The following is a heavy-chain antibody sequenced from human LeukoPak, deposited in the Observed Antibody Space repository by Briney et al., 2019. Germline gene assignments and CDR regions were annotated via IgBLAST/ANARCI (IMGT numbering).Heavy chain of an antibody. V-gene: IGHV1-18*01. J-gene: IGHJ4*02. Sequence: GASVKVSCKASGYTFTNYDISWVRQAPGQALEWMGWISAYSGNTNYVQKFQDRVTMTTDTSTSTAYMELRSLRSDDTAVYFCARDMATVQHQDWGQGTLVTVSS. CDR3: ARDMATVQHQD. CDR2: ISAYSGNT. CDR1: GYTFTNYD. D-gene: IGHD4-17*01.